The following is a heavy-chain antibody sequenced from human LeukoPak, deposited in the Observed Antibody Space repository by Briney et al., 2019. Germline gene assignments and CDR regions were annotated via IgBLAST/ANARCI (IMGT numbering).Heavy chain of an antibody. J-gene: IGHJ3*02. Sequence: GGSLRLSCAASGFTFSNYWMHWVRQAPGKGLVWVSRINSDGIITNYADSVQGRFTISRENAKNSLYLQMNSLRAGDTAVYYCARGALSGGGPDAFDIWGQGTMVTVSS. V-gene: IGHV3-74*01. CDR3: ARGALSGGGPDAFDI. CDR2: INSDGIIT. D-gene: IGHD3-16*01. CDR1: GFTFSNYW.